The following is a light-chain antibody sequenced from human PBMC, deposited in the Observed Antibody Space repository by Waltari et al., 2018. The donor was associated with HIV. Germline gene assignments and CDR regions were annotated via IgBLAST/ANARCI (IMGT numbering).Light chain of an antibody. CDR3: QQYNKWPPT. Sequence: EIVMTQSPATLSVSPGERASLSCRASQSFSSNLAWYQQKPGQAPRLLIYGASTRATCIPARFSGSGSGTEFTLTISSLQSEDFAVYYCQQYNKWPPTFGQGTKVEIK. CDR1: QSFSSN. CDR2: GAS. V-gene: IGKV3-15*01. J-gene: IGKJ1*01.